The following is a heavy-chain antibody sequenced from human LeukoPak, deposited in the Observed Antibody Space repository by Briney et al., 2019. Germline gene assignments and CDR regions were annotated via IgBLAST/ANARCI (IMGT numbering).Heavy chain of an antibody. V-gene: IGHV3-23*01. D-gene: IGHD3-22*01. Sequence: PGGSLRLSCAPSGFTFSSYAMSWVRQAPGKGLEWVSAISGSGGSTYYGDSAKGRFTISRDNSKKTLHLQMNSLRAEDTAVYYCAKAEEYYDSSGYLRLFDYWGQGTLVTVSS. J-gene: IGHJ4*02. CDR2: ISGSGGST. CDR3: AKAEEYYDSSGYLRLFDY. CDR1: GFTFSSYA.